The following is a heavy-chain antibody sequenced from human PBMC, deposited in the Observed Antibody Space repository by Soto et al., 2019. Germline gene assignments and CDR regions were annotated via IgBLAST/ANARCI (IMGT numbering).Heavy chain of an antibody. CDR2: ISSSSSYI. Sequence: GGSLRLSCAASGFTFSSYSMNWVRQAPGKGLEWVSSISSSSSYIYYADSVKGRFTISRDNAKNSLYLQMNSLRAEDTAVYYCATWLEYSSSFPLDYWGQGTLVTVSS. CDR3: ATWLEYSSSFPLDY. D-gene: IGHD6-6*01. V-gene: IGHV3-21*01. CDR1: GFTFSSYS. J-gene: IGHJ4*02.